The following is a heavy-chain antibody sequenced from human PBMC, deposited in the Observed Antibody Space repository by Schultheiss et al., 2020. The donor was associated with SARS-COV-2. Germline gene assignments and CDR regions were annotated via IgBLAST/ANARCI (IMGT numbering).Heavy chain of an antibody. D-gene: IGHD5-24*01. CDR2: IYSGGST. CDR1: GFTFSSYG. J-gene: IGHJ4*02. Sequence: GGSLRLSCAASGFTFSSYGMHWVRQAPGKGLEWVSVIYSGGSTYYADSVKGRFTISRDTSKNTLSLQMNSLRGEDTAVYYCVKDYRDGYNRPHSYFDYWGQGTLVTVSS. CDR3: VKDYRDGYNRPHSYFDY. V-gene: IGHV3-NL1*01.